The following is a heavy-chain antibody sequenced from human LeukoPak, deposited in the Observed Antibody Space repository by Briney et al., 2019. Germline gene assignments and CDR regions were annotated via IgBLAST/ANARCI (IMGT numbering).Heavy chain of an antibody. V-gene: IGHV1-18*01. J-gene: IGHJ4*02. D-gene: IGHD3-16*02. Sequence: GASVKVSCKASGYTFTSYDINWVRQAPGQRLEWMGWISAYNGNTNYAQKLQGRVTMTTDTSTSTAYMELRSLRSDDTAVYYCARDAGDDYVWGSYRYTSWRGGDYWGQGTLATVSS. CDR2: ISAYNGNT. CDR1: GYTFTSYD. CDR3: ARDAGDDYVWGSYRYTSWRGGDY.